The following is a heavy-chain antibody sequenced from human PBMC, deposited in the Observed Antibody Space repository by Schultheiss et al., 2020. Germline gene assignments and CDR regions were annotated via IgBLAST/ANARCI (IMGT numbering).Heavy chain of an antibody. CDR3: ARHTFDSSGYYDY. CDR2: ISWNSGSI. J-gene: IGHJ4*02. D-gene: IGHD3-22*01. Sequence: GGSLRLSCAASGFTFDDYAMHWVRQAPGKGLEWVSGISWNSGSIGYADSVKGRFTISRDNAKNSLYLQMNSLRAEDTALYYCARHTFDSSGYYDYWGQGTLVNVSS. CDR1: GFTFDDYA. V-gene: IGHV3-9*01.